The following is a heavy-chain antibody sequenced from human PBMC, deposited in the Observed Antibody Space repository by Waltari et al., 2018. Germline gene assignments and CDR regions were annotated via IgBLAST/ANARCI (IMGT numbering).Heavy chain of an antibody. Sequence: QVHLQESGPGLVKPSQTLSLTCTVSGGSISSGDYYWSWIRQPPGKGLEWIGYINYSGRTYYTPSLKSRVTIAVDASKTGSAVKRRSVTAAATAVYYCARERTTEAAFDIWGQGTMVTVSS. CDR3: ARERTTEAAFDI. CDR2: INYSGRT. V-gene: IGHV4-30-4*08. D-gene: IGHD4-17*01. J-gene: IGHJ3*02. CDR1: GGSISSGDYY.